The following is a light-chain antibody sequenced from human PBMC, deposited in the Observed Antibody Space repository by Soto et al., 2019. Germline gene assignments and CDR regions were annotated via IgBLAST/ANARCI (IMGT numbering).Light chain of an antibody. CDR3: SSYANSSTRHYV. CDR2: EDT. V-gene: IGLV2-14*01. CDR1: RSNVGGYSY. Sequence: QSALTQPACVSGAPGQTITISCTGSRSNVGGYSYVPWYQHHTGTAPKLLIYEDTNRPSGVPNRFSGSKSGTTASLTITGLQAEDEADYYCSSYANSSTRHYVFGTGTKVTVL. J-gene: IGLJ1*01.